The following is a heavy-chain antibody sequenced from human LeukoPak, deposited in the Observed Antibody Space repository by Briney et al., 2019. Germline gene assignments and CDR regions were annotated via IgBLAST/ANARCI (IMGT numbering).Heavy chain of an antibody. J-gene: IGHJ4*02. CDR3: AREADFWSGYNDY. D-gene: IGHD3-3*01. CDR1: GYSFAGYH. Sequence: ASVKVSCKSSGYSFAGYHMHWVRQAPGQGLEWMGWVNPNGGDTNYAQKFQGRVTMTRDTSVSTAYMELSGLRSDDPAVYYCAREADFWSGYNDYWGQGTLVSVSS. V-gene: IGHV1-2*02. CDR2: VNPNGGDT.